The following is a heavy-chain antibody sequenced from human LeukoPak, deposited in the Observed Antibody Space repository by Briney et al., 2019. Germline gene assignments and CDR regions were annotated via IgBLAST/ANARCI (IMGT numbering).Heavy chain of an antibody. Sequence: SETLSLTGTVSGGSISSYYWSWIRQPPGKGLEWIGYIYYSGSTNYNPSLKSRVTISVDTSKNQFSLKLSSVTAADTAVYYCARSVVPAAHFDYWGQGTLVTVSS. CDR2: IYYSGST. CDR1: GGSISSYY. V-gene: IGHV4-59*01. J-gene: IGHJ4*02. D-gene: IGHD2-2*01. CDR3: ARSVVPAAHFDY.